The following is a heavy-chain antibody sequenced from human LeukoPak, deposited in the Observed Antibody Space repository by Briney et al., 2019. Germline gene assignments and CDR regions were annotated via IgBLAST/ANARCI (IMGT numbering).Heavy chain of an antibody. J-gene: IGHJ4*02. V-gene: IGHV3-21*01. CDR1: GFTFSSYE. CDR2: ISSSSSYI. D-gene: IGHD6-19*01. Sequence: GGSLRLSCAASGFTFSSYEMNWVRQAPGKGLEWVSSISSSSSYIYYADSVKGRFTISRDNAKNSLYLQMNSLRAEDTAVYYCARASSGWGFDYWGQGTLVTVSS. CDR3: ARASSGWGFDY.